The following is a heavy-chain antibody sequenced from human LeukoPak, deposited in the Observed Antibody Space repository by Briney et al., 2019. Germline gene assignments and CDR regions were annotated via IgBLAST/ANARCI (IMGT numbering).Heavy chain of an antibody. CDR3: ARVYDSSGYPVDY. CDR1: GGSISSYY. Sequence: SETLSLTCTVSGGSISSYYWSWLRQPPGKGLEWVGYIYYSGSTNYNPSLKGRVTISVDTSKNQFSLTLSSVTAADTAVYYCARVYDSSGYPVDYWGQGTLVTVSS. D-gene: IGHD3-22*01. CDR2: IYYSGST. V-gene: IGHV4-59*01. J-gene: IGHJ4*02.